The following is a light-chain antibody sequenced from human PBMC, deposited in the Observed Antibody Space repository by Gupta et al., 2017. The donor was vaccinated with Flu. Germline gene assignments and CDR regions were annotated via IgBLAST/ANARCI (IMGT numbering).Light chain of an antibody. Sequence: DIPLTQSPSTLSASVGDRVTITCRASQSVSSWLAWYQQKPGKAPKLLIYKASNLERGVPSRFSGRGSGTEFTLTSSSLQPDDFATYYCQHYRTDRYTCGQGTKLEIK. CDR1: QSVSSW. J-gene: IGKJ2*01. CDR2: KAS. V-gene: IGKV1-5*03. CDR3: QHYRTDRYT.